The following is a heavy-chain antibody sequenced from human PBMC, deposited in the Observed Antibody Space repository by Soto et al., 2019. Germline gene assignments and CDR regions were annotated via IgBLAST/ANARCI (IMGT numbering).Heavy chain of an antibody. D-gene: IGHD3-16*01. CDR3: CRGGYYYYYYGMDV. CDR1: GFTFSSYA. V-gene: IGHV3-23*01. CDR2: ISGSGGST. J-gene: IGHJ6*02. Sequence: GGSLRLSCAASGFTFSSYAMSWVRQAPGKGLEWVSAISGSGGSTYYADSVKGRFTISRDNSKNTLYLQMNSLRAEDTAVYYCCRGGYYYYYYGMDVWGQGTTVTVSS.